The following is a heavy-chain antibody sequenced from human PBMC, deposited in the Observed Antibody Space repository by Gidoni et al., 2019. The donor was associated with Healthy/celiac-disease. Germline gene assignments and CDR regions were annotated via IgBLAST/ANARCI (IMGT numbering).Heavy chain of an antibody. V-gene: IGHV3-30*18. D-gene: IGHD3-22*01. Sequence: QVQLVESGGGVVQPGRSLRLSCAASGSTFSNYDMHWVRQAPGKGLEWVAVISYDGTNKYYADSVKGRFTISRDNSKNSLYLQVNSLRAEDTAVYYCAKDPNSYDVYFPHWGQGTLVTVSS. CDR2: ISYDGTNK. CDR3: AKDPNSYDVYFPH. J-gene: IGHJ1*01. CDR1: GSTFSNYD.